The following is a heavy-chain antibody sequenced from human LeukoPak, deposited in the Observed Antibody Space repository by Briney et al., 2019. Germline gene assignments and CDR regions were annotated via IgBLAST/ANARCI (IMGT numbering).Heavy chain of an antibody. D-gene: IGHD3-22*01. Sequence: PSETLSLTCAVYGGSFSGYYWSWIRQPPGKGLEWIGEINHSGSTNYNPSLKSRVTISVDTSKNQFSLKLNSVTAADTAVYYCARHQGLSGYYLYYFDYWGQGTLVTVSS. CDR1: GGSFSGYY. J-gene: IGHJ4*02. CDR2: INHSGST. V-gene: IGHV4-34*01. CDR3: ARHQGLSGYYLYYFDY.